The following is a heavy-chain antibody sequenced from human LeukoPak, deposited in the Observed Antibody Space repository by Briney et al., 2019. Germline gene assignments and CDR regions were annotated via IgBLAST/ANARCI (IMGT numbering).Heavy chain of an antibody. V-gene: IGHV3-33*01. J-gene: IGHJ4*02. CDR1: GFTFSSYG. CDR2: IWYDGSNK. Sequence: GGSLRLSCAASGFTFSSYGMHWVRQAPGKGLEWVAVIWYDGSNKYYADSVKGRFTISRDNSKNTLYLQMNSLRAEDTAVYYCARDHTMVRGVILGYWGQGTLVTVSS. CDR3: ARDHTMVRGVILGY. D-gene: IGHD3-10*01.